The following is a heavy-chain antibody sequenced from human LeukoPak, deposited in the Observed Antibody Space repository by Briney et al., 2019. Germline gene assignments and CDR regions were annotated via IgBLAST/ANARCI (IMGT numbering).Heavy chain of an antibody. D-gene: IGHD6-13*01. J-gene: IGHJ6*03. CDR1: GGSISSYY. CDR3: ARVGKYSSSWYRGYYMDV. CDR2: IYTSGST. Sequence: SETLSLTCTVSGGSISSYYWSWIRQPAGKGLEWIGRIYTSGSTNYNPSLKSRVTMSVDTSKNQFSLKLSSVTAADTAVYYCARVGKYSSSWYRGYYMDVWGKGTTVTVSS. V-gene: IGHV4-4*07.